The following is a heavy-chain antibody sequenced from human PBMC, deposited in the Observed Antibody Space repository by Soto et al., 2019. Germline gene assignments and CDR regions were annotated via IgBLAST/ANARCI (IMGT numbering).Heavy chain of an antibody. V-gene: IGHV3-30-3*01. Sequence: PGGSLRLSCAASGFTFSSYAMHWVRQAPGKGLEWVAVISYDGSNKYYADSVKGRFTISRDNSKNTLYLQMNSLRAEDTAVYYCARGGSAAAGTSHYYYGMDVWGQGTTVTVSS. CDR3: ARGGSAAAGTSHYYYGMDV. CDR2: ISYDGSNK. J-gene: IGHJ6*02. D-gene: IGHD6-13*01. CDR1: GFTFSSYA.